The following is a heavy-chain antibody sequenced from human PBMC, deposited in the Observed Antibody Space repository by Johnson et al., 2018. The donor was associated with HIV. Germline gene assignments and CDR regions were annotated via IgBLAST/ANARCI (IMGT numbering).Heavy chain of an antibody. CDR1: GFTFSSYA. Sequence: VQLVESGGGVVQPGRSLRLSCAASGFTFSSYAMHWVRQAPGKGLEWVAVISYDGSNKYYADSVKGRFTISRDNSKNTLYLQMNSLRAEDTAVYYCAKDPHYASTEGSAFDIWGQGTMVTVSS. J-gene: IGHJ3*02. CDR2: ISYDGSNK. V-gene: IGHV3-30-3*01. D-gene: IGHD3-22*01. CDR3: AKDPHYASTEGSAFDI.